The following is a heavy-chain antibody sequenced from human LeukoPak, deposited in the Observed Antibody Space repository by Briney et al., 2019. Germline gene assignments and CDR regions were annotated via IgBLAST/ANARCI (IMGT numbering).Heavy chain of an antibody. D-gene: IGHD6-19*01. CDR1: GGSISSYY. CDR3: ARTPYSSGWQYWYFDL. Sequence: SETLSLTCTVSGGSISSYYWSWIRQPAGKGLEWIGRIYTSGSTNYNPSLKSRVTISVDTSKNQFSLTLSSVTAADTAVYYCARTPYSSGWQYWYFDLWGRGTLVTVSS. V-gene: IGHV4-4*07. J-gene: IGHJ2*01. CDR2: IYTSGST.